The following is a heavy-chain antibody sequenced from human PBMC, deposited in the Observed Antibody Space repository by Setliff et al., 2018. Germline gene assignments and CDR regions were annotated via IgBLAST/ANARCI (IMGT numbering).Heavy chain of an antibody. D-gene: IGHD2-8*01. CDR2: ISPHTGNT. CDR3: SRLVRFCTKIACQATSGDEV. Sequence: ASVKVSCKTSGYTFNDNGIAWVRQAPGQGLEWMGWISPHTGNTYYTPKLHGRVTLTTDTSASTAYMELRSLGSDDTAVYYCSRLVRFCTKIACQATSGDEVWGLGTLVTVSS. V-gene: IGHV1-18*01. J-gene: IGHJ4*02. CDR1: GYTFNDNG.